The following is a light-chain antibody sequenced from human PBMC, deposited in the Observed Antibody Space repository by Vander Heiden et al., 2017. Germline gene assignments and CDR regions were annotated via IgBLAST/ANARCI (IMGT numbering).Light chain of an antibody. Sequence: IVLPPPPDSLAAPLGERATINCKSSQSVLYSSNNKNYLAWYQQKPGQPPKLLIYWASTRESGVPDRFSGSGSGTDFTLTISSLQAEDVAVYYCQQYYSTPPFTFGPGTKVDIK. CDR2: WAS. V-gene: IGKV4-1*01. CDR1: QSVLYSSNNKNY. CDR3: QQYYSTPPFT. J-gene: IGKJ3*01.